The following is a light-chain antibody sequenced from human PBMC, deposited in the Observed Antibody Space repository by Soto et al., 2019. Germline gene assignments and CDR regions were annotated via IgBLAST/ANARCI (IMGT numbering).Light chain of an antibody. J-gene: IGLJ2*01. CDR3: SSYAGSNNPVI. CDR2: EVS. Sequence: QSVLTQPPSASGSPGQSVTISCTGSSSDDGGYNYVSWYQQHPGKAPKFLIFEVSRRPSGVPDRFSGSKSGNTASLTVSGLQADDEADYYCSSYAGSNNPVIFGGGTKLTVL. CDR1: SSDDGGYNY. V-gene: IGLV2-8*01.